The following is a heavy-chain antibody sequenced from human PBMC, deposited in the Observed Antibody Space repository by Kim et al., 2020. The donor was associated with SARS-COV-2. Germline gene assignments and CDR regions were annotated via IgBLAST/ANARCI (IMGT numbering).Heavy chain of an antibody. CDR2: IKCDGSNK. CDR3: ANFES. CDR1: GFTFSVYG. V-gene: IGHV3-33*06. J-gene: IGHJ4*02. Sequence: GGSLRLSCAASGFTFSVYGMHWVRQAPGKGLEWVAVIKCDGSNKYYADSVMGRFTISRDNSKNMLFLQMNSLRAEDTAVYYCANFESWGQGTLDRVSS.